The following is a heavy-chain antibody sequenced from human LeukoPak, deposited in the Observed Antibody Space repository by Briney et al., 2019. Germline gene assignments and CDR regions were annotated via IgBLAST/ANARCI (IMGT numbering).Heavy chain of an antibody. V-gene: IGHV3-43*01. D-gene: IGHD1-26*01. CDR3: ARGGSYLSAFDI. CDR2: ISRSGAAT. Sequence: GGSLRLSCEASGLSFGDYTMHWVRQAPGKGLEWVSLISRSGAATKYADSVRGRFTISRDNSKNSLYLQMNSLRAEDTAVYYCARGGSYLSAFDIWGQGTMVTVSS. J-gene: IGHJ3*02. CDR1: GLSFGDYT.